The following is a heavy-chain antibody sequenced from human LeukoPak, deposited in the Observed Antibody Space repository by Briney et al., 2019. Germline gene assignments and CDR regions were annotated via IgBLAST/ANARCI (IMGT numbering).Heavy chain of an antibody. CDR3: ARFSDYDSSGYYLYYFDY. CDR1: GGSMSSINW. V-gene: IGHV4-4*02. CDR2: IYHSGST. Sequence: SGTLSLTYAVSGGSMSSINWWSWVRQPPGQGLECIGEIYHSGSTNYNPSLKSRVTISVDKSKNQFSLKLSSVTAADTAVYYCARFSDYDSSGYYLYYFDYWGQGTLVTVSS. D-gene: IGHD3-22*01. J-gene: IGHJ4*02.